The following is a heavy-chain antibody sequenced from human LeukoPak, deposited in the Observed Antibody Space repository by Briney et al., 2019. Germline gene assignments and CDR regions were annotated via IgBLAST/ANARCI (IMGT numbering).Heavy chain of an antibody. CDR1: GYTFTNYG. V-gene: IGHV1-18*01. CDR2: INTYNGKT. Sequence: ASVRVSCKASGYTFTNYGVSWVRQAPGQGLEWMGWINTYNGKTNYAQTLGGRVTMTTETSTTTAYMELRSLRSDDTAVYYCARDDNYSHKGAFDIWGQGALVTVSS. CDR3: ARDDNYSHKGAFDI. J-gene: IGHJ4*02. D-gene: IGHD2-15*01.